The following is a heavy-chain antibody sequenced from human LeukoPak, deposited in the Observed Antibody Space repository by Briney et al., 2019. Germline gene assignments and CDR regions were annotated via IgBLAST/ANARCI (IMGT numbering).Heavy chain of an antibody. CDR1: GYTFTSYY. J-gene: IGHJ4*02. Sequence: AASVKVSCKASGYTFTSYYMHWVRQAPGQGLEWMGWINPNSGGTNYAQKFQGRVTMTRDTSISTAYMELSRLTSGDTAVYFCAREDYYENSGYLPAGYWGQGTLVTVSS. D-gene: IGHD3-22*01. V-gene: IGHV1-2*02. CDR3: AREDYYENSGYLPAGY. CDR2: INPNSGGT.